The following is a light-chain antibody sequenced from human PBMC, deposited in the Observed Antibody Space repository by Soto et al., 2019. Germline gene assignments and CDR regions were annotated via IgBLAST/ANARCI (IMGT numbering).Light chain of an antibody. CDR3: QQRSNWPYT. CDR1: QSVSSY. Sequence: EIVLTQSPATLSLSPGERATLSCRASQSVSSYLAWYQQKPGQAPRLLIYDASNRATGIPARFSGSGSGTDFTLTISSLEPEEFAVYYGQQRSNWPYTFGQGTKLEIK. CDR2: DAS. J-gene: IGKJ2*01. V-gene: IGKV3-11*01.